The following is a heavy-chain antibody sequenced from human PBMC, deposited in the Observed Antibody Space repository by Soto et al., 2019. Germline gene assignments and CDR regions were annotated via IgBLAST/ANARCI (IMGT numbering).Heavy chain of an antibody. V-gene: IGHV3-23*01. J-gene: IGHJ4*02. D-gene: IGHD7-27*01. CDR1: GFAFSIFA. CDR2: ISGSGGST. Sequence: AWGSLRLSCAASGFAFSIFAISFFGQSPGKGLEWVSTISGSGGSTYYADAVKGRFTISRDNSMGTLYLQMKSLRVEDTAIYYCAKEVSLGSTVDLGYWGQGTLVTVSS. CDR3: AKEVSLGSTVDLGY.